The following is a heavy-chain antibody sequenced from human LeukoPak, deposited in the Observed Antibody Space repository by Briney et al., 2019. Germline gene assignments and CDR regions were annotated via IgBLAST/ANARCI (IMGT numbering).Heavy chain of an antibody. J-gene: IGHJ5*02. CDR1: GGSISGYY. Sequence: SETLSLTCTVSGGSISGYYWSWIRQPPGKGLEWIGYIFYSGSTSYNPSLESRVTISLNTSKNQFSLRLRSVTAADTAVYYCARRVAVGNYFDPWGQGTLVTVSS. CDR3: ARRVAVGNYFDP. D-gene: IGHD4-11*01. CDR2: IFYSGST. V-gene: IGHV4-59*08.